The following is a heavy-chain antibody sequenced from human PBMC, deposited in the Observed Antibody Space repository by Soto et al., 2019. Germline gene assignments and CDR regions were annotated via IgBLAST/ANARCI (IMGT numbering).Heavy chain of an antibody. D-gene: IGHD4-17*01. CDR2: IYYSGST. V-gene: IGHV4-59*01. Sequence: ETLSLTCTVSGGSISSYYWSWIRQPLGKGLEWIGYIYYSGSTNYNPSLKSRVTISVDTSKNQFSLKLSSVTAADTAVYYCARDPHYGDYEYYFDYWGQGTLVTVSS. CDR1: GGSISSYY. CDR3: ARDPHYGDYEYYFDY. J-gene: IGHJ4*02.